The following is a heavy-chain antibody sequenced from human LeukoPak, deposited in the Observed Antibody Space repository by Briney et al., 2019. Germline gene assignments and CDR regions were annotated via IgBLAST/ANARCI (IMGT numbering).Heavy chain of an antibody. Sequence: ASVKVSCKASGYTFTGYYMHWVRQAPGQGLEWMGWINPNSGGTNYAQKFQGRVTMTRNTSISTAYMELSSLRSEDTAVYYCARTMVRGVIISRPKYYFDYWGQGTLVTVSS. V-gene: IGHV1-2*02. CDR1: GYTFTGYY. J-gene: IGHJ4*02. D-gene: IGHD3-10*01. CDR3: ARTMVRGVIISRPKYYFDY. CDR2: INPNSGGT.